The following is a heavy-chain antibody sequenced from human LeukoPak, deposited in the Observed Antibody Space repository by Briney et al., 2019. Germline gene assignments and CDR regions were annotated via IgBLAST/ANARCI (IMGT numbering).Heavy chain of an antibody. CDR3: ARAGDYGGNSGVY. CDR2: IWYDGSNK. CDR1: GFTFSNYS. J-gene: IGHJ4*02. V-gene: IGHV3-33*01. D-gene: IGHD4-23*01. Sequence: GGSLRLSCAASGFTFSNYSMHWVRQAPGKGLEWVAVIWYDGSNKYYADSVKGRFTISRDNSKNTLYLQMNSLRAEDTAVYYCARAGDYGGNSGVYWGQGTLVTVSS.